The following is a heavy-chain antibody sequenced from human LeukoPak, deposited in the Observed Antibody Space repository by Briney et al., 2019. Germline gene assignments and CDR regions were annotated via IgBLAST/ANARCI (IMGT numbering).Heavy chain of an antibody. V-gene: IGHV3-23*01. J-gene: IGHJ4*02. CDR2: ISGSGGST. Sequence: PGGSLRLSCAASGFTFSSYAMSWVHQAPGKGLEWVSAISGSGGSTYYADSVKGRFTISRDNSKNTLYLQMNSLRAEDTAVYYCAKDSAEYSSSWSYFDYWGQGTLVTVSS. D-gene: IGHD6-13*01. CDR1: GFTFSSYA. CDR3: AKDSAEYSSSWSYFDY.